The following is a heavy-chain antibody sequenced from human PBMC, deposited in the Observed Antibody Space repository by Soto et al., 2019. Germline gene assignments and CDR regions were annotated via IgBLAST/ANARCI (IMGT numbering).Heavy chain of an antibody. Sequence: SVKVSCKASGGTFSSYAISWVRQAPGQGLEWMGGIIPIFGTANYAQKFQGRVTITADESTSTAYMELSSLRSEDTAVYSCARDEYFDWLPPYYWGQGTLVTVSS. J-gene: IGHJ4*02. D-gene: IGHD3-9*01. CDR1: GGTFSSYA. CDR2: IIPIFGTA. CDR3: ARDEYFDWLPPYY. V-gene: IGHV1-69*13.